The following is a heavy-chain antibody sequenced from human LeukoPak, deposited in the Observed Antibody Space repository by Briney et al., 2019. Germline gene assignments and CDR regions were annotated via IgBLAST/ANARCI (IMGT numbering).Heavy chain of an antibody. CDR2: ISAYNGNT. CDR1: GYTFTSYG. V-gene: IGHV1-18*01. CDR3: ARDHYDRIKTYYYYYMDV. D-gene: IGHD3-22*01. J-gene: IGHJ6*03. Sequence: ASMKASCKASGYTFTSYGISWVRQDPGQGLEWMGWISAYNGNTNYAQKLQGRVIMTTDTSTSTTYMELRSLRSDDTAVYYCARDHYDRIKTYYYYYMDVWGKGTTATVSS.